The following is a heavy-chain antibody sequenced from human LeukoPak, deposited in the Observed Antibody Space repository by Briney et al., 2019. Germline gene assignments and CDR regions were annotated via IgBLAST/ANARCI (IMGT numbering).Heavy chain of an antibody. CDR1: GFTFSSYA. CDR3: AKDPNGDYVGTFDM. J-gene: IGHJ3*02. D-gene: IGHD4-23*01. CDR2: ISGSGGST. V-gene: IGHV3-23*01. Sequence: SGGSLRLSCAASGFTFSSYAMSWVRQAPGKGLEWVSAISGSGGSTYYADLVKGRFSISRDNSKNTLYLQMNSLRAEDAAVYYCAKDPNGDYVGTFDMWGLGTMVTVSS.